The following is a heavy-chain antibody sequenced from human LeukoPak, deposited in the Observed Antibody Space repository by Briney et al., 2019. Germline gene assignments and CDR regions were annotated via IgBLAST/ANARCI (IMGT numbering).Heavy chain of an antibody. Sequence: ASVKVSCKASGGTFSSYAISWVRQAPGQGLEWMGGIIPIFGTANCAQKFQGRVTITADKSTSTAYMELSSLRSEDTAVYYCAREKTQAVAGDNWFDPWGQGTLVTVSS. J-gene: IGHJ5*02. CDR2: IIPIFGTA. V-gene: IGHV1-69*06. CDR3: AREKTQAVAGDNWFDP. CDR1: GGTFSSYA. D-gene: IGHD6-19*01.